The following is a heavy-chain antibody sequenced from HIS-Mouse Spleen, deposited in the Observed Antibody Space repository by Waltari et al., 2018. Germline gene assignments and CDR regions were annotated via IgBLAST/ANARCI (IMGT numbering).Heavy chain of an antibody. D-gene: IGHD6-19*01. Sequence: QLQLQESGPGLVKPSETLSLTCTVSGGSISSSSYYWCWIRPPPGKGLEWIGSIYYSGSTYYNPSLKSRVTISVDTSKNQFSLKLSSVTAADTAVYYCARRRGWFDYWGQGTLVTVSS. CDR2: IYYSGST. CDR1: GGSISSSSYY. V-gene: IGHV4-39*01. J-gene: IGHJ4*02. CDR3: ARRRGWFDY.